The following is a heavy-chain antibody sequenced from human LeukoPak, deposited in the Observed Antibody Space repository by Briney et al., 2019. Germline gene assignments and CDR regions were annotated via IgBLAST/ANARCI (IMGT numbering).Heavy chain of an antibody. CDR2: ISTSSDYI. D-gene: IGHD3-10*01. Sequence: GGSLRLSCAASGFTFSSYSINWVRQAPGKGLEWVSCISTSSDYIYYAASVKGRFTISRDNAKNSLYLQMNSLRVEDTAVYYCVREWELLPWDWGQGTLVTVSS. CDR1: GFTFSSYS. V-gene: IGHV3-21*01. CDR3: VREWELLPWD. J-gene: IGHJ4*02.